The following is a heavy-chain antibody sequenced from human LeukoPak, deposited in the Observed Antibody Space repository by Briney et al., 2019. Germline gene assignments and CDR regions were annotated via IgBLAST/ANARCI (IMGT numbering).Heavy chain of an antibody. CDR3: ATGGITSGYFSPFDS. D-gene: IGHD3-22*01. CDR1: GFTFSNYG. Sequence: PGGSLRLSCAASGFTFSNYGMHWVRQAPGKGLEWVAVISYDGINKYYGDSVKGRFTISRDDSKNTLSLHMNSLRTEDTAVYYCATGGITSGYFSPFDSWGQGTLVTVSS. CDR2: ISYDGINK. V-gene: IGHV3-33*05. J-gene: IGHJ4*02.